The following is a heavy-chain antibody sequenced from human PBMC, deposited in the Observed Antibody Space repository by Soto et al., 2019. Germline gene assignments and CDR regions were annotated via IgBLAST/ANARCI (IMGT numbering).Heavy chain of an antibody. J-gene: IGHJ6*02. CDR1: GGTFSSYA. CDR3: ARGWVVVITTPYCYYGMDV. D-gene: IGHD3-22*01. V-gene: IGHV1-69*13. Sequence: SVKVSCKASGGTFSSYAISRVRHAPGQGLEWMGGIIPIFGTANYAQKFQGRVTITADESTSTAYMELSSLRSEDTAVYYCARGWVVVITTPYCYYGMDVWGQGTTVTVSS. CDR2: IIPIFGTA.